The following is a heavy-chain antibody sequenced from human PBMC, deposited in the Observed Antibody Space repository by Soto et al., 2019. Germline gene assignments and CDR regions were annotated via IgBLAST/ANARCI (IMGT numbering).Heavy chain of an antibody. CDR1: GYTFTSYA. D-gene: IGHD6-19*01. J-gene: IGHJ6*03. V-gene: IGHV1-3*01. Sequence: QVQLVQSGAEVKKPGASVKVSCKASGYTFTSYAMHWARQAPGQRLEWMGWINAGNGNTKYSQKFQGRVTITRDTSASTAYMELSSLRSEDTAVYYCAREADYYYYMDVWGKGTTVTVSS. CDR2: INAGNGNT. CDR3: AREADYYYYMDV.